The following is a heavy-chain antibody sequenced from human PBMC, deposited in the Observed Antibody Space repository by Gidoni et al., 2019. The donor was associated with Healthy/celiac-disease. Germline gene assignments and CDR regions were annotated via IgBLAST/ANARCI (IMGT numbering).Heavy chain of an antibody. CDR3: AKDFRIAVAGNDAFDI. V-gene: IGHV3-30*18. Sequence: QVQLVESGGGVVQPGRSLRLSCAASGFTFSSYGMHWVRQAPGKGLEWVAVISYDGSNKYYADSVKGRFTISRDKSKNTLYLQMNSLRAEDTAVYYCAKDFRIAVAGNDAFDIWGQGTMVTVSS. CDR2: ISYDGSNK. J-gene: IGHJ3*02. D-gene: IGHD6-19*01. CDR1: GFTFSSYG.